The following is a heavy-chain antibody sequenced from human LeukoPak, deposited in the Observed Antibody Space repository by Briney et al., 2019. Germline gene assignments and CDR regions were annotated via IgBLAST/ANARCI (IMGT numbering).Heavy chain of an antibody. CDR1: GGSISSGSYY. CDR2: IYTSGST. J-gene: IGHJ1*01. CDR3: ARDDLTYSSSYFQH. V-gene: IGHV4-61*02. D-gene: IGHD6-13*01. Sequence: SQTLSLTCTVSGGSISSGSYYWSWIRQPAGKGLEWIGRIYTSGSTNYNPSLKSQVTISVDTSKNQFSLKLSSVTAADTAVYYCARDDLTYSSSYFQHWGQGTLVTVSS.